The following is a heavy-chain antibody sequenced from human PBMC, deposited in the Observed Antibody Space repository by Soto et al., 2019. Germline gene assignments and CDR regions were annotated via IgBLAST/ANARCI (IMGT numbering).Heavy chain of an antibody. CDR3: SRRYSSGNYDHDY. CDR2: IYPSDSDT. CDR1: GYSFSSYW. V-gene: IGHV5-51*01. D-gene: IGHD3-22*01. Sequence: EVQLVQSGAEVKKPGESLKISCKGSGYSFSSYWIGWVRQMPGKGLEWMGIIYPSDSDTRYSPSFQGQVTISDDKSISTAYLQWSSLEGSDTAMYYCSRRYSSGNYDHDYWGQGTLVTFSS. J-gene: IGHJ4*02.